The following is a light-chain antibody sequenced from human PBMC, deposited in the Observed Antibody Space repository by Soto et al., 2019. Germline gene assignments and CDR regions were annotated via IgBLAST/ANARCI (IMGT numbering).Light chain of an antibody. J-gene: IGKJ1*01. Sequence: DIQMTQSPATLSASVGDRVTITCRASQSVRSWLAWYQQKPGTAPKLLIFDASRLQSGVPSRFSGSRSGPDFTLTISSLQPEDFATYYCQQSYSSPPTFGQGTKVDIK. CDR3: QQSYSSPPT. CDR1: QSVRSW. V-gene: IGKV1-39*01. CDR2: DAS.